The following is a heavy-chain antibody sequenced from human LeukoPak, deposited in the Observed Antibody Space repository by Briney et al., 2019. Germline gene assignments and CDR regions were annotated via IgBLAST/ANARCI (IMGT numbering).Heavy chain of an antibody. J-gene: IGHJ4*02. Sequence: GASVKVSCKASGYSFANYGISWVRQAPGQGLEWMGRIIPIFGTANYAQKFQGRVTITTDESTSTAYMELSSLRSEDTAVYYCARTYCSGGSCYRDDYWGQGTLVTVSS. CDR3: ARTYCSGGSCYRDDY. CDR2: IIPIFGTA. D-gene: IGHD2-15*01. CDR1: GYSFANYG. V-gene: IGHV1-69*05.